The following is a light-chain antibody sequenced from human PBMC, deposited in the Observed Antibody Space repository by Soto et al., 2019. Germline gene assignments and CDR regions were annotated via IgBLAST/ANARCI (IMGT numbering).Light chain of an antibody. V-gene: IGLV1-36*01. CDR1: SSNIGNNP. J-gene: IGLJ2*01. Sequence: QSVLTQPPSVSEAPRQRVTISCSGSSSNIGNNPVNWYQQFPGNAPKLLIYYDDMLYSGVSDRFSGSKSGTSASLAISGLQSEDEADYYCASWDDNLNGPVFGRRTKLTVL. CDR3: ASWDDNLNGPV. CDR2: YDD.